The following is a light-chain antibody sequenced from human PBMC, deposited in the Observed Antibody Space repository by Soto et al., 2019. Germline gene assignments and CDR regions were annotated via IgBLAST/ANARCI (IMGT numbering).Light chain of an antibody. Sequence: EIVMTQSPATLSVYHGERATLSCRASQSISSNLAWYQQKPGQAPRLLISFASTRATGFPARFSGSGSGTEFILTISSLQSEDFAVYYCQQYNIGRSISFGQGTRLEI. V-gene: IGKV3D-15*01. CDR1: QSISSN. J-gene: IGKJ5*01. CDR3: QQYNIGRSIS. CDR2: FAS.